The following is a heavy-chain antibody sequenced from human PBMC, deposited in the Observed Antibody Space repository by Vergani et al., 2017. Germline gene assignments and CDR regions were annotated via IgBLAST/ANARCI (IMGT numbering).Heavy chain of an antibody. D-gene: IGHD5-18*01. CDR3: AREGYSYGPTIDY. CDR1: GFTFSDYY. Sequence: QVQLVESGGGLVKPAGSLRLSCAASGFTFSDYYMSWIRQAPGKGLEWVSYISSSSSYTNYADSVKGRFTISRDNAKNSLYLQMNSLRAEDTAVYYCAREGYSYGPTIDYWGQGTLVTVSS. CDR2: ISSSSSYT. V-gene: IGHV3-11*06. J-gene: IGHJ4*02.